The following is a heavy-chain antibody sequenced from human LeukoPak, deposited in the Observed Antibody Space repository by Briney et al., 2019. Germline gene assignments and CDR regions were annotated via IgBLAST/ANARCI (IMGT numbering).Heavy chain of an antibody. D-gene: IGHD3-10*01. V-gene: IGHV4-39*01. CDR3: ARQGVADRGVVILKRPAGFDY. J-gene: IGHJ4*02. CDR2: IYYSGST. CDR1: GFTFSDYY. Sequence: GSLRLSCAASGFTFSDYYMSWIRQPPGKGLEWIGSIYYSGSTYYNPSLKSRVTISVDTSKNQFSLKLSSVTAADTAMYYCARQGVADRGVVILKRPAGFDYWGQGTLVTVSS.